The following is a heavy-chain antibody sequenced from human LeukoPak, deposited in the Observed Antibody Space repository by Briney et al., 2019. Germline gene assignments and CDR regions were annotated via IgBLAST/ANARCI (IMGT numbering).Heavy chain of an antibody. CDR3: ARSALGSGSYYNAGVLDY. Sequence: SVKVSCKASGGTFSSYAISWVRQAPGRGLEWMGRIIPILGIANYAQKFQGRVTITADKSTSTAYMELSSLRSEDTAVYYCARSALGSGSYYNAGVLDYWGQGTLVTVSS. J-gene: IGHJ4*02. CDR2: IIPILGIA. D-gene: IGHD3-10*01. V-gene: IGHV1-69*04. CDR1: GGTFSSYA.